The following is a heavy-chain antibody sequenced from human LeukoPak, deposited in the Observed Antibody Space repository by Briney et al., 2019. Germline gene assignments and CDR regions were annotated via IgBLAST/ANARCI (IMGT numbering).Heavy chain of an antibody. V-gene: IGHV3-66*02. Sequence: GGSLRLXCAVSGFNGRSNYMSWVRQAPGKGLEWASAIYSGGTTYYADSVKGRFTISRDNSKNMLYLQMNSLRVEDTAVYYCARDHTSWDPFDYWGQGTLVTVSS. J-gene: IGHJ4*02. D-gene: IGHD1-26*01. CDR2: IYSGGTT. CDR3: ARDHTSWDPFDY. CDR1: GFNGRSNY.